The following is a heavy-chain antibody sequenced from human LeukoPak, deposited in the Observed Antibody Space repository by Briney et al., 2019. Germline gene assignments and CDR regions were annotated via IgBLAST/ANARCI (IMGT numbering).Heavy chain of an antibody. CDR1: GYTFTSYD. D-gene: IGHD3-9*01. V-gene: IGHV1-8*01. J-gene: IGHJ4*02. CDR2: MNPNSGNT. CDR3: ARFATYYDILTGYA. Sequence: GASVKVSCKASGYTFTSYDINWVRQATGQGLEWMGWMNPNSGNTGYAQKFQGRVTMTRNTSISTAYMELSSLRSEDTAVYYCARFATYYDILTGYARGQGTLVTVSS.